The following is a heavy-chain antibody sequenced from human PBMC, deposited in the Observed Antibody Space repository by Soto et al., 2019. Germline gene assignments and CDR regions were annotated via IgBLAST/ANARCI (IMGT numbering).Heavy chain of an antibody. CDR3: ARDLGVVPAAIDYYYYYGMDV. V-gene: IGHV3-21*01. J-gene: IGHJ6*02. CDR1: GFTFSSYS. D-gene: IGHD2-2*01. CDR2: ISSSSYI. Sequence: GGSLRLSCAASGFTFSSYSMNWVRQAPGKGLEWVSSISSSSYIYYADSVKGRFTISRDNAKNSLYLQMNSLRAEDTAVYYCARDLGVVPAAIDYYYYYGMDVWGQGTTVTVSS.